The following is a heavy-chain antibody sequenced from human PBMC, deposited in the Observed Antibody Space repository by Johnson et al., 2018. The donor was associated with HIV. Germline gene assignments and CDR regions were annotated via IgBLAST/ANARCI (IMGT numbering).Heavy chain of an antibody. CDR3: AREPSQFGGGFDI. CDR1: GFTFSDYY. D-gene: IGHD3-10*01. CDR2: ISSSGSNK. J-gene: IGHJ3*02. Sequence: QVQLVESGGGLVKPGGSLRLSCAASGFTFSDYYMSWIRQAPGKGLEWVSYISSSGSNKYYADSVKGRFTIYRDSAKNTLYLQMKSLRAEDTAVYYWAREPSQFGGGFDIWGPGTMVTVSS. V-gene: IGHV3-11*04.